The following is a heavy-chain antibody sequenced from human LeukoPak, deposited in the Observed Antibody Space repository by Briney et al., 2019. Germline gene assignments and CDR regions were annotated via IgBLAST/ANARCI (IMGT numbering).Heavy chain of an antibody. Sequence: GGSVRLSCAASGFPVSSNYMSWVRQAPGRGLEWVSVLYSGGSTYYADTVKRRFTISRDNSKNTLYLQMNSLRAEGTAVYYCARDLSRVGYFDYWGQGTLVTVSS. V-gene: IGHV3-53*01. CDR2: LYSGGST. D-gene: IGHD1-26*01. CDR3: ARDLSRVGYFDY. J-gene: IGHJ4*02. CDR1: GFPVSSNY.